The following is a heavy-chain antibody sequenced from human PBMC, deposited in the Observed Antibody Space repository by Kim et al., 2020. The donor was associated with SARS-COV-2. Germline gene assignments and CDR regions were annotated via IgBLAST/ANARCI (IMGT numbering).Heavy chain of an antibody. CDR1: GFTFSSYE. D-gene: IGHD1-7*01. Sequence: GGSLRLSCAASGFTFSSYEMNWVRQAPGKGLEWVSYISSSGSTIYYADSVKGRFTISRDNAKNSLYLQMNSLRAEDTAVYYCARGIRYNWNYVYYYYYGMDVWGQGTTVTVSS. V-gene: IGHV3-48*03. CDR2: ISSSGSTI. CDR3: ARGIRYNWNYVYYYYYGMDV. J-gene: IGHJ6*02.